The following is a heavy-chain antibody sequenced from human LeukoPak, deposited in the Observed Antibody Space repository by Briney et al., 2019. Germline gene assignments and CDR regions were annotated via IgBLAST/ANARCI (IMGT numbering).Heavy chain of an antibody. V-gene: IGHV3-21*01. Sequence: GGSLRLSCAASVFTFSSYSMNWVRQAPGKGLEWVSSISGSSSYIYYADSVKGRFTISRDNAKNSLYLQMNSLRAEDTAVYYCARTRLGEWLVGNAFDIWGQGTMVTVSS. CDR3: ARTRLGEWLVGNAFDI. CDR1: VFTFSSYS. D-gene: IGHD6-19*01. J-gene: IGHJ3*02. CDR2: ISGSSSYI.